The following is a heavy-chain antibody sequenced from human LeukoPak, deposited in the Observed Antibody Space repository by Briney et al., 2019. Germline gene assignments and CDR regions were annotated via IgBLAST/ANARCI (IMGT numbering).Heavy chain of an antibody. CDR3: AKGPHIVVVPGPNWFDP. CDR1: GFTFSSYA. V-gene: IGHV3-23*01. J-gene: IGHJ5*02. Sequence: GGSLRLSCAASGFTFSSYAMSWVRQAPGKGLEWVSAISGSGGSTYYADSVKGRFTISRDNSKNTLDLQMNSLRAEDTAVYYCAKGPHIVVVPGPNWFDPWGQGTLVTVSS. D-gene: IGHD2-21*01. CDR2: ISGSGGST.